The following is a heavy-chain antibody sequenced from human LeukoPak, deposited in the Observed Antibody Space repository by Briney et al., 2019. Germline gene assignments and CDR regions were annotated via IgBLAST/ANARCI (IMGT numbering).Heavy chain of an antibody. CDR3: ARVLLADGYKEMATVGYFDY. CDR1: GFAFDDYG. Sequence: GGSLRLSCAASGFAFDDYGMSWVRQAPGKGLEWVSGINFKGDTTHYADSVRGRFTISRDNAKNSLYLQMNRLRAEDTAVYYCARVLLADGYKEMATVGYFDYWGQGTLVTVSS. V-gene: IGHV3-20*04. CDR2: INFKGDTT. D-gene: IGHD5-24*01. J-gene: IGHJ4*02.